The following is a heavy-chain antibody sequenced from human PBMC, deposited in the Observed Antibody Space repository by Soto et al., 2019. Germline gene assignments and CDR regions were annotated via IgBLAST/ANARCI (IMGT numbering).Heavy chain of an antibody. J-gene: IGHJ4*02. Sequence: GGSLRLSCAASGFTFSSYSMNWVRQAPGKGLEWVSYISSSSSTIYYADSVKGRFTISRDNAKNSLYLQMNSLRAEDTAVYYCARDLDSSSWYGAFDYWGQGTLVTVSS. CDR1: GFTFSSYS. CDR3: ARDLDSSSWYGAFDY. V-gene: IGHV3-48*01. D-gene: IGHD6-13*01. CDR2: ISSSSSTI.